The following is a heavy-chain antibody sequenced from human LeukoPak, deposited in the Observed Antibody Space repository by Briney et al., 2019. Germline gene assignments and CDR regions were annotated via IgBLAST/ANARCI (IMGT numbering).Heavy chain of an antibody. J-gene: IGHJ4*02. Sequence: GGSLRLSCAVSGFTFNDYYMSWIRQAPGKGLEWISYISSSGTMKYYADSVKGRFTISRDNAKNSLYLQMNSLRAEDTAVYYCAREEDIVVVVAATFDYWGQGTLVTVSS. V-gene: IGHV3-11*04. D-gene: IGHD2-15*01. CDR1: GFTFNDYY. CDR3: AREEDIVVVVAATFDY. CDR2: ISSSGTMK.